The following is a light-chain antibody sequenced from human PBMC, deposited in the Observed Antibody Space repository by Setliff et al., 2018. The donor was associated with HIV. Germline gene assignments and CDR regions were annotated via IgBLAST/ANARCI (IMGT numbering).Light chain of an antibody. V-gene: IGKV1-5*03. Sequence: DIQMTQSPATLSASVGDRVTITCRASQSINDWLAWYQQKPGKAPKLLTSKASSLESGVPSRFSGSGSDTEFTLTISNLQPDDLGTYYCQQYNSYRLTFGGGTKVDIK. CDR1: QSINDW. J-gene: IGKJ4*01. CDR2: KAS. CDR3: QQYNSYRLT.